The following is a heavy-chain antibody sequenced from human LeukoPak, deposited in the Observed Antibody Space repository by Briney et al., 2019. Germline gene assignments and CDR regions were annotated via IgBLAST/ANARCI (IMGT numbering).Heavy chain of an antibody. Sequence: GSLRLSCAASGFTFSNAWMSWIRQPPGKGLEWIGEINHSGSTNYNPSLKSRVTISVDTSKNQFSLKLSSVTAADTAVYYCAGDEIQGFDPWGQGTLVTVSS. CDR1: GFTFSNAW. V-gene: IGHV4-34*08. J-gene: IGHJ5*02. CDR2: INHSGST. D-gene: IGHD2-21*02. CDR3: AGDEIQGFDP.